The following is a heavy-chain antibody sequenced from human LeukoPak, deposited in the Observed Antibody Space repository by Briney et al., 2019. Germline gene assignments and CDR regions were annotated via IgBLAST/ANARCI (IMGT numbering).Heavy chain of an antibody. CDR3: QGTEGATTSDAFDV. D-gene: IGHD1-26*01. V-gene: IGHV3-11*04. CDR2: ISKSGSTI. Sequence: GGSLRLSCAASGFTVSHYYMDWIRQAPGKGLEWVSHISKSGSTIYYADSVKDRFTISRDNAKNSRYLQMDSLRAEDTAVYYCQGTEGATTSDAFDVWGQGTMVTVSS. J-gene: IGHJ3*01. CDR1: GFTVSHYY.